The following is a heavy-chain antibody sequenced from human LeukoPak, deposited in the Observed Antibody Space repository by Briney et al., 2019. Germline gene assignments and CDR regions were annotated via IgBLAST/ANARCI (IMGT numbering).Heavy chain of an antibody. CDR2: ISGSGGST. CDR3: AREGVSSSWYNWFDP. D-gene: IGHD6-13*01. J-gene: IGHJ5*02. CDR1: GFTFSSYA. Sequence: GGSLRLSCAASGFTFSSYAMSWVRQAPGKGLEWVSAISGSGGSTYYADSVKGRFTISRDNSKNTLYLQMNSLRAEDTAVYYCAREGVSSSWYNWFDPWGQGTLVTVSS. V-gene: IGHV3-23*01.